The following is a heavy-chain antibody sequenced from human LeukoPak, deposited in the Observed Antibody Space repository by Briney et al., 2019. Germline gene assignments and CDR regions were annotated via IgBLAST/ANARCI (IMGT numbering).Heavy chain of an antibody. D-gene: IGHD3-10*01. CDR3: ARDKIHLSGSDAFDI. J-gene: IGHJ3*02. CDR1: GFTFSSYS. CDR2: ISSSSSTI. Sequence: PGGSLRLSCVASGFTFSSYSMNWVRQAPGKGLEWVSYISSSSSTIYYADSVKGRFTISRDNAKNSPYLQMNSLRAEDTAVYYCARDKIHLSGSDAFDIWGQGTMVTVSS. V-gene: IGHV3-48*01.